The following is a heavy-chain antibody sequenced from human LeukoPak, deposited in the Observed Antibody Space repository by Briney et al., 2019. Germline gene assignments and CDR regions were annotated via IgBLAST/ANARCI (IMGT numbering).Heavy chain of an antibody. V-gene: IGHV4-39*07. J-gene: IGHJ4*02. D-gene: IGHD2-21*01. CDR1: GGSISSSSYY. CDR3: TRSPTKRIPEDY. CDR2: IYYSGST. Sequence: KPSETLSLTCTVSGGSISSSSYYWGWIRQPPGKGLEWIGSIYYSGSTYYNPSLKSRVTISVDTSKNQFSLKLSSVTAADTAVYYCTRSPTKRIPEDYWGQGTLVTVSS.